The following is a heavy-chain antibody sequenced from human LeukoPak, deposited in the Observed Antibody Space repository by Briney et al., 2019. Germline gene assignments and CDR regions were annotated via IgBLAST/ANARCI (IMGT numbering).Heavy chain of an antibody. CDR3: ARMPLGYCSSTSCHINYYYYYGMDV. D-gene: IGHD2-2*02. CDR1: GGSFSGYY. CDR2: INHSGST. V-gene: IGHV4-34*01. Sequence: SETLSLTCAVYGGSFSGYYWSWLRQPPGKGLEWIGEINHSGSTNYNPSLKSRVTISVDTSKNQFSLKLSSVTAADTAVYYCARMPLGYCSSTSCHINYYYYYGMDVWGQGTTVTVSS. J-gene: IGHJ6*02.